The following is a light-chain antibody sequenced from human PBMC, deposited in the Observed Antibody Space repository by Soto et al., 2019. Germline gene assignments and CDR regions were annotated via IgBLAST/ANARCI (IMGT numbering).Light chain of an antibody. CDR3: QQRNVWPPVT. J-gene: IGKJ5*01. V-gene: IGKV3-11*01. Sequence: EIVLIQSPATLSLSPGERATLSCRASPSVANFVAWYQQKPGQAPRLLIYGAFNRATGIPARFSGSGSGTDFTLTISSLEPEDAAVYYCQQRNVWPPVTCGQGTRLEIK. CDR2: GAF. CDR1: PSVANF.